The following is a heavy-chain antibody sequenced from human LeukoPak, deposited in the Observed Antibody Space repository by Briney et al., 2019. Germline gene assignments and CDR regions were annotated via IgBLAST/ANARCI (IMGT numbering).Heavy chain of an antibody. V-gene: IGHV3-30*04. J-gene: IGHJ4*02. CDR3: ARDGADYGDYGLSYFDY. D-gene: IGHD4-17*01. CDR2: ISYDGSNK. CDR1: GFTFSSYA. Sequence: PGGSLRLSCAASGFTFSSYAMHWVRQAPGKGLEWVAVISYDGSNKYYADSVKGRFTISRDNSKNTLYLQMNSLRAEDTAVYYCARDGADYGDYGLSYFDYWGQGTLVTASS.